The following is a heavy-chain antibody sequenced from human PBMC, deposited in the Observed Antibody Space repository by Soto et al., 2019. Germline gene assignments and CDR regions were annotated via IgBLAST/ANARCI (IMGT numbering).Heavy chain of an antibody. CDR1: LYSVTSYW. J-gene: IGHJ5*02. Sequence: GXSLGIAGKGSLYSVTSYWIGWVRQMPGKGLEWMGIIYPGDSDTRYSPSFQGQVTISADKSISTAYLQWSSLKASDTAMYYCARRQLALDPWGQGTLVTVSS. V-gene: IGHV5-51*01. CDR2: IYPGDSDT. D-gene: IGHD6-6*01. CDR3: ARRQLALDP.